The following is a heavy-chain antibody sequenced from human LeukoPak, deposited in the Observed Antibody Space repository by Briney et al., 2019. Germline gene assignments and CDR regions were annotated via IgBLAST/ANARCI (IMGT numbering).Heavy chain of an antibody. CDR3: AREGLNMVRGVIPKEAWGWFDP. CDR1: GGSISSGSYY. CDR2: IYTSGST. J-gene: IGHJ5*02. V-gene: IGHV4-61*02. Sequence: NSSETLSLTCTVSGGSISSGSYYWNWIRQPAGKGLEWIGRIYTSGSTNYNPSLKSRVTISVDTSKNQFSLKLSSVTAADTAVYYCAREGLNMVRGVIPKEAWGWFDPWGQGTLVTVSS. D-gene: IGHD3-10*01.